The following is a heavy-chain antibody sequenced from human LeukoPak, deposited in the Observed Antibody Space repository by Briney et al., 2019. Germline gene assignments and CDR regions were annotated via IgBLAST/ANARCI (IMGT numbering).Heavy chain of an antibody. J-gene: IGHJ4*02. Sequence: QSGGSLRLSCAASGFTFSSYGMSWVRQAPGKGLEWVSAISGSGGSTYYADSVKGRFTISRDNSKNTLYLQMNSLRAEDTAVYYCAKADGDPQNFDYWGQGTLVTVSS. CDR2: ISGSGGST. CDR3: AKADGDPQNFDY. CDR1: GFTFSSYG. D-gene: IGHD7-27*01. V-gene: IGHV3-23*01.